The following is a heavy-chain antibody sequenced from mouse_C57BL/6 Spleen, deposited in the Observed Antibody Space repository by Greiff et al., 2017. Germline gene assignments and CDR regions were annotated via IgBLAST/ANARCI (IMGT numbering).Heavy chain of an antibody. CDR2: IYPGSGNT. J-gene: IGHJ2*01. CDR3: GAIYYGNYVDY. V-gene: IGHV1-66*01. D-gene: IGHD2-1*01. Sequence: VKLVESGPELVKPGASVKISCKASGYSFTSYYIHWVKQRPGQGLEWIGWIYPGSGNTKYNEKFKGKATLTADTSSSTAYMQLSSLTSEDSAVYYCGAIYYGNYVDYWGQGTTLTVSS. CDR1: GYSFTSYY.